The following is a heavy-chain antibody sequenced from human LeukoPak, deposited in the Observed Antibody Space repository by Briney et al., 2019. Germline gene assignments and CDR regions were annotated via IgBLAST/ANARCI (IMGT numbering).Heavy chain of an antibody. J-gene: IGHJ4*02. CDR1: GFTFSSYS. Sequence: PGGSLRLSCAASGFTFSSYSMNWVRQAPGKGLEWVSYISSSSSTIYYADSVKGRLTISRDNAKNSLYLQMNSLRAEDTAVYYCARDSPFSGSYATFDYWGQGTLVTVSS. D-gene: IGHD1-26*01. V-gene: IGHV3-48*04. CDR3: ARDSPFSGSYATFDY. CDR2: ISSSSSTI.